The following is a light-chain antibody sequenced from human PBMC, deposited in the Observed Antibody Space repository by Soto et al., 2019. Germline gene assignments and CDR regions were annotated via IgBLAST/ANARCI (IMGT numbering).Light chain of an antibody. CDR3: LQSIRFPYT. V-gene: IGKV2D-29*01. J-gene: IGKJ2*01. CDR2: EVS. Sequence: DIVMTQTPLSLSVTPGQPASISCKSSKTLLRSDGKTYLYWYLQKPGQPPQLLISEVSNRFSGVPDKFSGSGSGTDFTLKISRVEAEDVGFYCCLQSIRFPYTFGQGTKLEIK. CDR1: KTLLRSDGKTY.